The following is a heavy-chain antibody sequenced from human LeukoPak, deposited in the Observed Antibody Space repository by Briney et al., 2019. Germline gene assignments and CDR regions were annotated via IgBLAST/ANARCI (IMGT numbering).Heavy chain of an antibody. V-gene: IGHV1-69*05. CDR3: ARGPNDSSGYYDGVFDY. J-gene: IGHJ4*02. CDR2: IIPIFGTA. CDR1: GGTFSSYA. Sequence: SVKVSCKASGGTFSSYAISWVRQAPGQGLEWMGGIIPIFGTANYAQKFQGRVTITTDESTSTAYMELSSLRSEDTAVYYCARGPNDSSGYYDGVFDYWGQGTLVTVSS. D-gene: IGHD3-22*01.